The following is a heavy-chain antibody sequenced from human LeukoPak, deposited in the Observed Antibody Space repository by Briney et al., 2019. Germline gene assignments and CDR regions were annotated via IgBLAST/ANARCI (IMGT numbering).Heavy chain of an antibody. D-gene: IGHD6-19*01. J-gene: IGHJ4*02. CDR2: IYTSGST. CDR1: GGSISSYY. V-gene: IGHV4-4*07. Sequence: SETLSLTCTVSGGSISSYYWSWIRQPAGKGLEWIGRIYTSGSTNYNPSLKSRVTMSVDTSKNQFSLKLSSVAAADTAVYYCARGGTSGWYPYYFDYWGQGTLVTVSS. CDR3: ARGGTSGWYPYYFDY.